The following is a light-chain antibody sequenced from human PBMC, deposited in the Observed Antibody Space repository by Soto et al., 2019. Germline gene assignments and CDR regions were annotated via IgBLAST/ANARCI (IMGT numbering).Light chain of an antibody. CDR2: AAS. Sequence: LTKSPSTLSLSPRERATLSSWASHSVSRYLAWYQQKTGQVPRLLIYAASTRVAGIPARFSGSGSETDFTIIISRLEHEDVAVYYCQQYGSSLWTFGQGTKVDNK. CDR3: QQYGSSLWT. CDR1: HSVSRY. J-gene: IGKJ1*01. V-gene: IGKV3-20*01.